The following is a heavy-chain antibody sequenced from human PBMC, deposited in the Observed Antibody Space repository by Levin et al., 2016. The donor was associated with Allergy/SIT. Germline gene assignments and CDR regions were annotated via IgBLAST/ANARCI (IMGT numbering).Heavy chain of an antibody. V-gene: IGHV1-46*01. CDR3: ARDGALLAAAGPLYIDY. Sequence: ASVKVSCKASGYTFTSYYMHWVRQAPGQGLEWMGIINPSGGSTSYAQKFQGRVTMTRDTSTSTVYMELSSLRSEDTAVYYCARDGALLAAAGPLYIDYWGQGTLVTVSS. CDR2: INPSGGST. J-gene: IGHJ4*02. CDR1: GYTFTSYY. D-gene: IGHD6-13*01.